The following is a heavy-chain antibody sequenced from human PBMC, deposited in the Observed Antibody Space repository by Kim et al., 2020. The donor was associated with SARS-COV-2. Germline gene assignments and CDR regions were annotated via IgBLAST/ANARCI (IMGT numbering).Heavy chain of an antibody. J-gene: IGHJ4*02. V-gene: IGHV1-3*01. CDR2: KT. CDR3: ARDMNPTVYDY. D-gene: IGHD4-4*01. Sequence: KTQYSQKFQGRVTITRETSANTAYMDLRSLTSEDTAVYYCARDMNPTVYDYWGQGTLVTVSS.